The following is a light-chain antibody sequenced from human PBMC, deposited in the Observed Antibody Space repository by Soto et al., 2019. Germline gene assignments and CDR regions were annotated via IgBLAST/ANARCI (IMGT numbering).Light chain of an antibody. Sequence: DIQMTQSPSTLSASVGDRVTITCRASQSLNSLLAWYQQKLGRAPKLLIYDASTLESGVPSRFSGSGSGTEFTLTISSLQTDDFATYYCQQYNSYSSWTFGQGTKVEIK. J-gene: IGKJ1*01. V-gene: IGKV1-5*01. CDR3: QQYNSYSSWT. CDR2: DAS. CDR1: QSLNSL.